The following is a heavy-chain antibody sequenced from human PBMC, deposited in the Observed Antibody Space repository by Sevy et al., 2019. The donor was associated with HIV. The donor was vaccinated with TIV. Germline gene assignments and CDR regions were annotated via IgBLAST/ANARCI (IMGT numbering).Heavy chain of an antibody. CDR2: ISWNSASI. D-gene: IGHD2-8*01. J-gene: IGHJ4*01. CDR3: ARDRDDGYCTNGVCFNFDN. Sequence: GGSLRLSCAASGFTFDDYAMHWVRQAPGKGLEWVSGISWNSASIDYADSVKGRFTISRDNAKNSLYLQMKSLRADDTALYYCARDRDDGYCTNGVCFNFDNWGQGPLVSVSP. V-gene: IGHV3-9*01. CDR1: GFTFDDYA.